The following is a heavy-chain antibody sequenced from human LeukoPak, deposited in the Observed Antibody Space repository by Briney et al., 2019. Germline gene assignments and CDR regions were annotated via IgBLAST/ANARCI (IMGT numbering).Heavy chain of an antibody. Sequence: PGGSLRLSCAASGFTFDDYAMHWVRQAPGKGLEWVSGISWNSGSIGYADSVKGRFTISRDNAKNSLYLQMNSLRAEDTALYYCATGRPPDPVAGTYGTYYYGMDVWGQGTTVTVSS. CDR3: ATGRPPDPVAGTYGTYYYGMDV. CDR2: ISWNSGSI. V-gene: IGHV3-9*01. CDR1: GFTFDDYA. D-gene: IGHD6-19*01. J-gene: IGHJ6*02.